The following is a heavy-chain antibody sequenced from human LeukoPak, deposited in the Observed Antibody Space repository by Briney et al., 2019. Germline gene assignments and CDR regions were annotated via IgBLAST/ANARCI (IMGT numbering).Heavy chain of an antibody. Sequence: PGGSLRLSCAASGFTFSSYVMHWVRQAPGKGLEWVAVISYDGNNKYYADSVKGRFTISRDNSKNTLYLQMNSLRAEDTAVYYCARQGAVAGYYFDYWGQGTLVTVSS. J-gene: IGHJ4*02. V-gene: IGHV3-30*04. CDR1: GFTFSSYV. CDR2: ISYDGNNK. D-gene: IGHD6-19*01. CDR3: ARQGAVAGYYFDY.